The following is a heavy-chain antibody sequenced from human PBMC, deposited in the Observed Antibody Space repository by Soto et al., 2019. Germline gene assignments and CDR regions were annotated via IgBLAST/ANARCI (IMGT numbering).Heavy chain of an antibody. CDR3: AREGGGGVDC. CDR2: IYYGGDS. Sequence: QVQLQESGPGLVKPSQTLSLTCTVSGGSISSRTSYWSWIRQHPGKGLEWIGYIYYGGDSFYNPSLKSRVTIAIDTYENHFALKLNAGTAGDTAVYFGAREGGGGVDCWGQGTLVTVAS. D-gene: IGHD1-26*01. J-gene: IGHJ4*02. CDR1: GGSISSRTSY. V-gene: IGHV4-31*03.